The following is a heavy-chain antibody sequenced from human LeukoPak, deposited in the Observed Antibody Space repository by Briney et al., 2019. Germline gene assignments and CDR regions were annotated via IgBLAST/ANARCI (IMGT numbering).Heavy chain of an antibody. CDR2: ISSSSYI. D-gene: IGHD3-10*01. J-gene: IGHJ6*04. V-gene: IGHV3-21*01. CDR3: ARDRTLGITMVRGVKYYYYYGMDV. CDR1: GFTFSSYS. Sequence: GGSLRLSCAASGFTFSSYSMNWVRQAPGKGLEWVSSISSSSYIYYADSVKGRFTISRDNAKNSLYLQMNSLRAEDTAVYYCARDRTLGITMVRGVKYYYYYGMDVWGKGTTVTVSS.